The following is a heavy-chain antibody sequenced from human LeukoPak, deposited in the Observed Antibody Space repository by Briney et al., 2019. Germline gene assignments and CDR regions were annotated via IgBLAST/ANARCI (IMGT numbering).Heavy chain of an antibody. CDR1: GFTFSNYA. J-gene: IGHJ4*02. D-gene: IGHD6-6*01. Sequence: GGSLRLSCAASGFTFSNYAMSWVRQAPGKGLEWVSTLSGTGGSTYYADSVKGRFTISRDNSKNTLYLQMNSLRAEDTAVYYCARERESSSFDYWGQGTLVTVSS. CDR2: LSGTGGST. CDR3: ARERESSSFDY. V-gene: IGHV3-23*01.